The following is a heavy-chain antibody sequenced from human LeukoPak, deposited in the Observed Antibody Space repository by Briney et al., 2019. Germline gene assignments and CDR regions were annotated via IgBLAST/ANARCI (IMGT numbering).Heavy chain of an antibody. CDR3: ARDLRGIVAPPR. Sequence: PSETLSLTCAVSGDSISSPKWWSWVRQPPGKRLEWIGEVYHSGSANYNPSVKSRVTISVDKSKNQFSLKLTSATAADTAVYYCARDLRGIVAPPRWGQGTLVSVSS. V-gene: IGHV4-4*02. CDR2: VYHSGSA. D-gene: IGHD2-15*01. CDR1: GDSISSPKW. J-gene: IGHJ4*02.